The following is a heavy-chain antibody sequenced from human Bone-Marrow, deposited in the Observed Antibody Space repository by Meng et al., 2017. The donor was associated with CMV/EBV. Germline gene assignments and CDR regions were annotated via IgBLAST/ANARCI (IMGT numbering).Heavy chain of an antibody. V-gene: IGHV3-30*02. CDR2: IRYDGSNK. Sequence: GESLKISCAASGFTFSSYGMHWVRQAPGKGLEWVAFIRYDGSNKYYADSVKGRFTISRDNSKNTLYLQMNSLRAEDTAVYYCAKVPPTFTIFGVVTPVDYWVQGTLVTVSS. J-gene: IGHJ4*02. CDR3: AKVPPTFTIFGVVTPVDY. D-gene: IGHD3-3*01. CDR1: GFTFSSYG.